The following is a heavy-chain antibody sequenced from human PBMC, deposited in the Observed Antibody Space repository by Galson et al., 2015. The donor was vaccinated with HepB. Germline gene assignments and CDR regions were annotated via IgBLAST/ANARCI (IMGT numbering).Heavy chain of an antibody. CDR1: GGSFSGYY. V-gene: IGHV4-34*01. J-gene: IGHJ4*02. D-gene: IGHD3-3*01. Sequence: ETLSLTCAVYGGSFSGYYWSWIRQPPGKGLEWIGEINHSGSTNYNPSLKSRVTISVDTSKNQFSLKLSSVTAADTAVYYCARDFWSGTFDYWGQGTLVTVSS. CDR2: INHSGST. CDR3: ARDFWSGTFDY.